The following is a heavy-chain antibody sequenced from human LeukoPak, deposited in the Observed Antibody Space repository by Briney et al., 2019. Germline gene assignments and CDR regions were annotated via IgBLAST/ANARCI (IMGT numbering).Heavy chain of an antibody. CDR3: AREALTYYYDSSCIDYFDY. V-gene: IGHV1-46*01. J-gene: IGHJ4*02. Sequence: ASVKVSCKASGYTFTSYYMHWVRQAPGQGLEWMGVINPSGGSTSYAQKFQGRVTMTRDTSTSTVYMELSSLRSEDTAVYYCAREALTYYYDSSCIDYFDYWGQGTLVTVSS. CDR2: INPSGGST. CDR1: GYTFTSYY. D-gene: IGHD3-22*01.